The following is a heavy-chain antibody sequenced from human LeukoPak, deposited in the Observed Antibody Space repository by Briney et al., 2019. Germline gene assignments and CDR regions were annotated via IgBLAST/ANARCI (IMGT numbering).Heavy chain of an antibody. J-gene: IGHJ5*02. Sequence: GGSLRLSCAASGFTVSSNYMTWVRQAPGKGLECVSVIYSDSNTYYADSVKGRLTISRDNSKNTLYLQMNSLRAEDTAVYYCARELIAAAGNNWFDPWGQGTLVTVSS. CDR1: GFTVSSNY. CDR2: IYSDSNT. V-gene: IGHV3-66*01. D-gene: IGHD6-13*01. CDR3: ARELIAAAGNNWFDP.